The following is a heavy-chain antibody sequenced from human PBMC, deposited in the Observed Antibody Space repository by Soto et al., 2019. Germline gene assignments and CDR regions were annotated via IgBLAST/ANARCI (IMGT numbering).Heavy chain of an antibody. CDR1: GFTFSSYP. CDR2: ISTTGSYI. CDR3: ARPEGYYYYMDV. Sequence: GGSLRLSCAASGFTFSSYPMNWVRQAPGKGLEWVSFISTTGSYIYYADSVKGRFTISRDNAKNSLYLQVNSLRAEDTAVYYCARPEGYYYYMDVWGQGTTVTVSS. J-gene: IGHJ6*02. V-gene: IGHV3-21*01.